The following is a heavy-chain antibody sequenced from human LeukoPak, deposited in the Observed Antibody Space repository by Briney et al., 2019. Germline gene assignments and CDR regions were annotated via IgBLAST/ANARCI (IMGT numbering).Heavy chain of an antibody. V-gene: IGHV3-23*01. J-gene: IGHJ4*02. D-gene: IGHD2-15*01. CDR3: ARVPGRWPGIQIHYFDY. Sequence: GGSLILSCAASGFTFSSYAMSWVRQAPGKGLEWVSAISGSGGSTYYADSVKGRFTISRDNSKNTLYLQMNSLRAEDTAVYYCARVPGRWPGIQIHYFDYWGQGTLVTVSS. CDR2: ISGSGGST. CDR1: GFTFSSYA.